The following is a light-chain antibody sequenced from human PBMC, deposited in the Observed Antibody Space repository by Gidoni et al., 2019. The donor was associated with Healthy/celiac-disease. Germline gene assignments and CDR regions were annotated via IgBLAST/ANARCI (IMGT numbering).Light chain of an antibody. CDR3: HQSSSLPFT. J-gene: IGKJ3*01. CDR2: YAS. Sequence: EFLLTPSPAFQSVTPKEKVTITCRASQSIGSSLHWYQQKTDQSPKLLIKYASQSSAGVPSRFSGSGSWTDFTLTINSLEAEDAAAYYCHQSSSLPFTFGPGTKVDIK. V-gene: IGKV6D-21*02. CDR1: QSIGSS.